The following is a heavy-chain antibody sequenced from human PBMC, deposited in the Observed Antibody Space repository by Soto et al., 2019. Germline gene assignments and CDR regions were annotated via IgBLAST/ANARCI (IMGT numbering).Heavy chain of an antibody. Sequence: PGGSLRLSCAASGFTFSNYPMSWVRQAPGKGLEWVSSSSGGGGGTYYADSVKGRFTISRDNSKNTLYLQMNSLRDEDTAVYYCAKRRGSTAGHFYMDVWGEGTTVTVSS. CDR2: SSGGGGGT. CDR1: GFTFSNYP. V-gene: IGHV3-23*01. D-gene: IGHD2-2*01. CDR3: AKRRGSTAGHFYMDV. J-gene: IGHJ6*03.